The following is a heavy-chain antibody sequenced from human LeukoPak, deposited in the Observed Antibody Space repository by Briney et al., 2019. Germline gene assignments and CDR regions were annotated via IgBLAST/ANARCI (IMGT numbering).Heavy chain of an antibody. J-gene: IGHJ4*02. CDR1: GFTFSSYA. V-gene: IGHV3-23*01. D-gene: IGHD5-12*01. CDR3: AKKGMNSGSGYYFDY. CDR2: MSGSGGST. Sequence: GGSLRLSCAASGFTFSSYAMSWVRQAPGKGLEWVSAMSGSGGSTYYAGSVKGRFTISRDNSKNTLYLQMNSLRAEDTAVYYCAKKGMNSGSGYYFDYWGQGPLVTVSS.